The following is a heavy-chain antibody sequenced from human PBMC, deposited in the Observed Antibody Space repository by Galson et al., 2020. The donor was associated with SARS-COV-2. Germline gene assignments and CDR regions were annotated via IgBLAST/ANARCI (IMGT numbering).Heavy chain of an antibody. V-gene: IGHV3-33*06. D-gene: IGHD6-13*01. CDR3: AKDDKYSSSWQYYYYYYMDV. J-gene: IGHJ6*03. CDR2: IWYDVSNK. Sequence: GGSLRLSCAASGFTFSSYGMHWVRQAPGKGLEWVAVIWYDVSNKYYADSVKRRFTISRDNSKNTLYLQMNSLRAEDTAVYYCAKDDKYSSSWQYYYYYYMDVWGKGSTVTVSS. CDR1: GFTFSSYG.